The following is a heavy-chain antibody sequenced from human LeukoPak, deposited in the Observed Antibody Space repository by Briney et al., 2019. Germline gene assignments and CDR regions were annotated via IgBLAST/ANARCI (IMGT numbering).Heavy chain of an antibody. CDR2: IYYSGST. J-gene: IGHJ4*02. CDR3: ARRIAAAGFDY. D-gene: IGHD6-13*01. Sequence: PSGTLSLTCTVSGGSISSYYWSWIRQPPGKGLEWIGYIYYSGSTNYNPSLKSRVTISVDTSKNQFSLKLSSVTAADTAVYYCARRIAAAGFDYWGQGTLVTVSS. CDR1: GGSISSYY. V-gene: IGHV4-59*08.